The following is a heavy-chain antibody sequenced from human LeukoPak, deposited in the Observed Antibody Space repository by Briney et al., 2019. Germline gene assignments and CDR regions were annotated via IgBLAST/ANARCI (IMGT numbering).Heavy chain of an antibody. Sequence: GGSPRLSCAASGFTFSSYWMSWVRQAPGKGLEWVANIKQDGSEKYYVDSVKGRFTISRDNAKNSLYLQMNSLRAEDTAVYYCARDLRIVVVPAAMNENWFDPWGQGTLVTVSS. CDR1: GFTFSSYW. J-gene: IGHJ5*02. D-gene: IGHD2-2*01. CDR3: ARDLRIVVVPAAMNENWFDP. V-gene: IGHV3-7*03. CDR2: IKQDGSEK.